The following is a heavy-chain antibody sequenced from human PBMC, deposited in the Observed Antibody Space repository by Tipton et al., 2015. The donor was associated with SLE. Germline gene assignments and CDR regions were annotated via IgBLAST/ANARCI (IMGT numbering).Heavy chain of an antibody. J-gene: IGHJ4*02. D-gene: IGHD3-16*01. Sequence: LRLSCTVSGVSISTYYWSWIRQPPGKGLEWIGHICNSGSTNYNPSVKSRVTISVDTSKSQFSLKLSSVTAADTAVCYCARGGDPDYFDYWGQGALVSVSS. CDR2: ICNSGST. V-gene: IGHV4-59*01. CDR3: ARGGDPDYFDY. CDR1: GVSISTYY.